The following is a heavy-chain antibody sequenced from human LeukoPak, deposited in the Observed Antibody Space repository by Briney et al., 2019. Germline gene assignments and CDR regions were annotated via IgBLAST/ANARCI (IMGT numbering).Heavy chain of an antibody. CDR3: ARDLGYNSGGYYFDS. Sequence: PGGSLRLSCAASGFTFSSYAMSWVRQAPGKGLEWVSAISGSGGSTYYADSVKGRFTISRDNSKNTLYLQMNSLRAEDTAVYYCARDLGYNSGGYYFDSWGQGTLVTVSS. J-gene: IGHJ4*02. V-gene: IGHV3-23*01. CDR2: ISGSGGST. D-gene: IGHD6-19*01. CDR1: GFTFSSYA.